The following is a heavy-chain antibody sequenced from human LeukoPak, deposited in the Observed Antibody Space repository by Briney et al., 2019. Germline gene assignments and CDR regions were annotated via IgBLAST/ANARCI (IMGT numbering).Heavy chain of an antibody. Sequence: SVKVSCKASGFTFTSSAVQWVRQARGQRLEWIGWIVVGSGNTNYAQKFQERVTITRDMSTSTAYMELSSLRSEDTAVYYCTTVALTSLKRITMVRGVNWGQGTLVTVSS. CDR1: GFTFTSSA. CDR2: IVVGSGNT. CDR3: TTVALTSLKRITMVRGVN. D-gene: IGHD3-10*01. V-gene: IGHV1-58*01. J-gene: IGHJ4*02.